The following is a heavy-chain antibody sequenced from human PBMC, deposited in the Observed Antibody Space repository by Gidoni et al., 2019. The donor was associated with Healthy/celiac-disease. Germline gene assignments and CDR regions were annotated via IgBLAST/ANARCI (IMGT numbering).Heavy chain of an antibody. J-gene: IGHJ4*02. CDR3: VPFTYYYDSSGYCLEY. D-gene: IGHD3-22*01. CDR1: GFTLRSSG. V-gene: IGHV3-30*03. CDR2: IAYDGSNK. Sequence: QVRLVESEGGVVKPGRSLRLSCASSGFTLRSSGMQWVRQDPGQGVQWGAVIAYDGSNKYYADSGKGRFTISRDNCKNTLYLQMNSLRAEDTAVYYCVPFTYYYDSSGYCLEYWGQGTLVTVSA.